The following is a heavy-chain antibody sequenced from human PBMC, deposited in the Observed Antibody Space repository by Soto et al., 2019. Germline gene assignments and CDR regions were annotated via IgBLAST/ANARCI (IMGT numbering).Heavy chain of an antibody. CDR1: GGSISRGGYS. V-gene: IGHV4-30-2*01. D-gene: IGHD2-2*01. CDR2: IYHSGST. J-gene: IGHJ5*02. CDR3: ARVPDR. Sequence: SDTLSLTCAVSGGSISRGGYSWSWIRQPPGKGLEWIGYIYHSGSTYYNPSLKSRVTISVDRSKNQFSLKLSSVTAADTAVYYCARVPDRWGQGTLVTVSS.